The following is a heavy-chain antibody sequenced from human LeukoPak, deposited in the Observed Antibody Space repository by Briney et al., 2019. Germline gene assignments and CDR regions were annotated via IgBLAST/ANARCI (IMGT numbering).Heavy chain of an antibody. V-gene: IGHV3-7*03. CDR2: IKQDGSEK. Sequence: GSLRLSCAASVSTFSSYSMNWVRQAPWKGLEWVANIKQDGSEKYYVDSVKGRFTISRDNAKNSLYLQMNSLRAEDAAVYYCARGFGRPWGQGTLVTVSS. J-gene: IGHJ5*02. D-gene: IGHD3-10*01. CDR3: ARGFGRP. CDR1: VSTFSSYS.